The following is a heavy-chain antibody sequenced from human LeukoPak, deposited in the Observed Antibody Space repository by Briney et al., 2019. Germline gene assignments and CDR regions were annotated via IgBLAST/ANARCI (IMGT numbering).Heavy chain of an antibody. J-gene: IGHJ5*02. V-gene: IGHV3-11*01. CDR3: ARDFRAAFDP. Sequence: GGSLRLSCAASGFSFSNYWMSWIRQAPGKGLEWVSYISSSGNTIYYADSVKGRFTISRDNAKNSLYLQMNSLRAEDTAVYYCARDFRAAFDPWGQGTLVTVSS. D-gene: IGHD3-10*01. CDR1: GFSFSNYW. CDR2: ISSSGNTI.